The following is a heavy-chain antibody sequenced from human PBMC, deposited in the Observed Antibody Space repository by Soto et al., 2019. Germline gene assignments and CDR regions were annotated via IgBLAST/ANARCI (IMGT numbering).Heavy chain of an antibody. CDR2: SRNKGNSYST. Sequence: EVQLVESGGGLVQPGGSLRLSCAVSGFTFSDYYMEWVRQAPGKGLEWIGRSRNKGNSYSTEYAASVKGRFTISRDDSENLLYLQMDSLQNEDTAMYYCLRVRGYGHDYWGQGTLVTVSS. D-gene: IGHD5-12*01. CDR1: GFTFSDYY. CDR3: LRVRGYGHDY. J-gene: IGHJ4*02. V-gene: IGHV3-72*01.